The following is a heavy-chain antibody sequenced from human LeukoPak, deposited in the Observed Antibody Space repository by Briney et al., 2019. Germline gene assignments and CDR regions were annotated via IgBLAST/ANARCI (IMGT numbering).Heavy chain of an antibody. CDR2: ISSRGDYI. Sequence: GGSLRLSCAASGFTFSTYSMNWVRQAPGKGLEWVSCISSRGDYIDYADSVRGRFTISRDNAKNSLFLQLNSLRAEDTAVYYCARDWAAGYSSIWNQAFHYFDYWGQGTLVTVSS. CDR1: GFTFSTYS. CDR3: ARDWAAGYSSIWNQAFHYFDY. J-gene: IGHJ4*02. D-gene: IGHD6-13*01. V-gene: IGHV3-21*03.